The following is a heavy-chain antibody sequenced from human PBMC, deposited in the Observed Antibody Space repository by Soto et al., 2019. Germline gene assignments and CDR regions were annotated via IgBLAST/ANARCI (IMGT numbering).Heavy chain of an antibody. CDR2: IYYSGST. CDR1: GGSISTYY. J-gene: IGHJ6*02. D-gene: IGHD3-10*01. V-gene: IGHV4-59*01. Sequence: SETLSLTCTVSGGSISTYYWSWIRQSPGKGLERICYIYYSGSTNYNPSLKSRVTISVDTSKNQFSLKLSSVTAADTAVYYCARSITMVRGVMARNLYYYGMDVWGQGTTVTVSS. CDR3: ARSITMVRGVMARNLYYYGMDV.